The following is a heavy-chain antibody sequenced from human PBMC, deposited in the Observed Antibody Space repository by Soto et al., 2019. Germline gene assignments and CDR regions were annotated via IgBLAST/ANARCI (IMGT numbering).Heavy chain of an antibody. CDR2: IIPILGIA. D-gene: IGHD4-17*01. Sequence: QVQLVQSGAEVKKPGSSVKVSCKASGGTFSSNSISWVRQAPGQGLEWMGRIIPILGIANYAQKFQARVTITADKSTSTAYMERSSLRSEDTAVYYCARTRTVTTPREGLHASDFDYWGQGTLVIVSS. J-gene: IGHJ4*02. V-gene: IGHV1-69*02. CDR1: GGTFSSNS. CDR3: ARTRTVTTPREGLHASDFDY.